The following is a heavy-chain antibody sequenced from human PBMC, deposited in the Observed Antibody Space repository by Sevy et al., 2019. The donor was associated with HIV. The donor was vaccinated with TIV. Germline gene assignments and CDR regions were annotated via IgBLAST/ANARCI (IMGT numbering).Heavy chain of an antibody. V-gene: IGHV3-23*01. J-gene: IGHJ5*02. D-gene: IGHD3-10*01. Sequence: GGSLRLSCAASGFTFSSYAMSWVRQAPGKGLEWVSAISGSGGSTYYADSVKGRFTISRDNSKNTLYLQMNSLRAEDTAVYYCAKEAPMVRGLIITYSNNWFDPWGQGTLVTVSS. CDR1: GFTFSSYA. CDR3: AKEAPMVRGLIITYSNNWFDP. CDR2: ISGSGGST.